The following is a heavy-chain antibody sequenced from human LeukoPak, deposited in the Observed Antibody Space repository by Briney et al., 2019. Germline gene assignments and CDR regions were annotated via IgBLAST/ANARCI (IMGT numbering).Heavy chain of an antibody. D-gene: IGHD3-10*01. CDR3: ARDPIYGSGSYGWFDP. CDR1: GFTFSSYS. J-gene: IGHJ5*02. CDR2: ISSSSTI. Sequence: GGSLRLSCAASGFTFSSYSMNWVRQAPGKGPEWVSYISSSSTIYYADSVKGRFTISRDNAKNSLYLQMNSLRAEDTAVYYCARDPIYGSGSYGWFDPWGQGTLVTVSS. V-gene: IGHV3-48*01.